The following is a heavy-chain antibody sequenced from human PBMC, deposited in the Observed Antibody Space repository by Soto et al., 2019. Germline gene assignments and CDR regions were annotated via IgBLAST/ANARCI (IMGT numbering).Heavy chain of an antibody. D-gene: IGHD3-9*01. Sequence: GGSLRLSCAASGFTFSSYSMNWVRQAPGKGLEWVSYISSSSSTIYYADSVKGRFTISRDNAKSSLYLQMNSLRDEDTAVYYCARDQAPRYFDWFSAIMDVWGQGTTVTVSS. CDR3: ARDQAPRYFDWFSAIMDV. V-gene: IGHV3-48*02. CDR1: GFTFSSYS. J-gene: IGHJ6*02. CDR2: ISSSSSTI.